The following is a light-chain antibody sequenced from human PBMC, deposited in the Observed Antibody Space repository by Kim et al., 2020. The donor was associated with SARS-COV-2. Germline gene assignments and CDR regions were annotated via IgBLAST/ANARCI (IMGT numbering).Light chain of an antibody. CDR3: TAYRGSRTWV. J-gene: IGLJ3*02. CDR1: SSDVGANNY. V-gene: IGLV2-14*01. CDR2: DVN. Sequence: QSALTQPASVSGSPGQSITISCTGTSSDVGANNYVSWYQQHPGKAPKLMIYDVNNRPSGVSNRFSGSKSGHTASLTISGLQAEDEADYYCTAYRGSRTWVFGGGTQLTVL.